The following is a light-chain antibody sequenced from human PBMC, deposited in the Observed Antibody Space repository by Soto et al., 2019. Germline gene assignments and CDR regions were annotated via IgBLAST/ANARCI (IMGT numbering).Light chain of an antibody. Sequence: SYELTQPPSVSVSPGQTASITCSGGRLGDKNACWYQQKSGQSPVLVIYQDNKRPSGTPERFSGSNPGNTATLTIGGTQAMDGADYFCQGWDSSTVVFGGGTKLTVL. CDR3: QGWDSSTVV. V-gene: IGLV3-1*01. CDR2: QDN. J-gene: IGLJ2*01. CDR1: RLGDKN.